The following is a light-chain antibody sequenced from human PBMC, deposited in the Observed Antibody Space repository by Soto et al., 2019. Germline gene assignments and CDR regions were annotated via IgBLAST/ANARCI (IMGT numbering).Light chain of an antibody. CDR2: EVN. CDR3: CSYAGTVAYV. CDR1: GSDVGAYNL. Sequence: LRPSACESGYTAQSITSLYAETGSDVGAYNLVSWYQQHPGKAPKLIICEVNTRPSGISNRFSGSKSGDTASLTISGLHAEDEADYFCCSYAGTVAYVFGTVTKVPVL. V-gene: IGLV2-23*02. J-gene: IGLJ1*01.